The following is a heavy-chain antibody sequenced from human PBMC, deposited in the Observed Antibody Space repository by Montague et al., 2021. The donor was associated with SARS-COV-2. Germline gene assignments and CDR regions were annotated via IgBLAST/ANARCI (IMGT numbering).Heavy chain of an antibody. V-gene: IGHV4-59*01. CDR1: GGSISGFY. J-gene: IGHJ6*02. Sequence: SETLSLTRTVSGGSISGFYWSWIRQPPGKELEWIGYIYYSGSTKYNPSLESRVAVSVDRSKNQVSLKLTSVTAADTAVYYCARLLRSCTNGVCRTYYYYALDVWGQGTTVTVSS. D-gene: IGHD2-8*01. CDR2: IYYSGST. CDR3: ARLLRSCTNGVCRTYYYYALDV.